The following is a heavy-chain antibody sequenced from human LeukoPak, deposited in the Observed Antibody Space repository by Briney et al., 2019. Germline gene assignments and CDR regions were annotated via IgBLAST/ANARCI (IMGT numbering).Heavy chain of an antibody. CDR2: VYHSGST. J-gene: IGHJ4*02. CDR3: ARDLGSSWFEPLDY. Sequence: SETLSLTCAVSGGSISSSAWWSWVRQPPGKGLEWIGEVYHSGSTNYNSFLKSRVTISVDKSKNQFSLKLTSATAADTAVYYCARDLGSSWFEPLDYWGQGILVIVSS. V-gene: IGHV4-4*02. CDR1: GGSISSSAW. D-gene: IGHD6-13*01.